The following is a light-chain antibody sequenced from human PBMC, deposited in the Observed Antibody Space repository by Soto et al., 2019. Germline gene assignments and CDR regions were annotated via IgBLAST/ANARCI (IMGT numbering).Light chain of an antibody. CDR3: QQYGSSPGT. CDR1: QSVSSSY. Sequence: EIVLTQSPGTRSLSSGERATLSCRASQSVSSSYLAWYQQKPGQAPRLLIYGASSRATGIPDRFSGSGSGTDFTLTISRLEPVDFAVYYCQQYGSSPGTFGQGTKLEIK. J-gene: IGKJ2*01. CDR2: GAS. V-gene: IGKV3-20*01.